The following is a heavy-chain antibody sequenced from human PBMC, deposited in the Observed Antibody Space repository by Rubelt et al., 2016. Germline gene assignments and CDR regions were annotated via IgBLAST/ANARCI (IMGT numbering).Heavy chain of an antibody. Sequence: QLQLQESGPGLVKPSETLSLTCTVSGGSISSSSYYWGWIRQPPGKGLEWIGSIYYSGSTYYNQSLKSRGTISVETSKNQFSLKLSSVTAADTAVYYCARHSHDCSSTSCYLGGDAFDIWGQGTMVTVSS. J-gene: IGHJ3*02. CDR1: GGSISSSSYY. CDR3: ARHSHDCSSTSCYLGGDAFDI. V-gene: IGHV4-39*01. CDR2: IYYSGST. D-gene: IGHD2-2*01.